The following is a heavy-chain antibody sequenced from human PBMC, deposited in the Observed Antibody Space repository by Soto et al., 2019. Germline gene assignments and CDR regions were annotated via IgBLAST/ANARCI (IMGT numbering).Heavy chain of an antibody. J-gene: IGHJ4*02. D-gene: IGHD3-3*01. Sequence: QVHLVQSGTEVKRPGSSVKVSCKTSGDTFTNYAISWMRQAPGQGLEWMGGIIPLFDSASYAQHSRDRVTISADKFTSTAYMELRSLTSEDTAVYYCAASTFLSGVSGYFHLAFWGQRTLVTVSS. CDR1: GDTFTNYA. CDR3: AASTFLSGVSGYFHLAF. CDR2: IIPLFDSA. V-gene: IGHV1-69*06.